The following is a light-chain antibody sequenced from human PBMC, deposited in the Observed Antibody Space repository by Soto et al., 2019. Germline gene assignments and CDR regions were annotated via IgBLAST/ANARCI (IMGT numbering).Light chain of an antibody. V-gene: IGKV3-15*01. J-gene: IGKJ3*01. CDR3: QQYDAWPPH. CDR1: QRVSSN. CDR2: DAS. Sequence: EIVLTQSPASLSVSPGERDTLFCRASQRVSSNLAWYQQKPGQAPRVLIYDASTMATGCPARFSGSGSGTECTLTISSLQSEDFAVYYCQQYDAWPPHFGPGTKVDIK.